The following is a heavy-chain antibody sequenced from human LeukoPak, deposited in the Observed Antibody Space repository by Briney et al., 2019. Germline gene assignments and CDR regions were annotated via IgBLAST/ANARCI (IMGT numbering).Heavy chain of an antibody. D-gene: IGHD5-18*01. CDR3: ARDTDTAMDPDYGMDV. V-gene: IGHV3-23*01. CDR2: ISGSGGST. CDR1: GFTFSSYA. J-gene: IGHJ6*02. Sequence: PGGSLRLSCAASGFTFSSYAMSWVRQAPGKGLEWVSAISGSGGSTYYADSVKGRFTISRDNAKNSLYLQMNSLRAEDTAVYYCARDTDTAMDPDYGMDVWGQGTTVTVSS.